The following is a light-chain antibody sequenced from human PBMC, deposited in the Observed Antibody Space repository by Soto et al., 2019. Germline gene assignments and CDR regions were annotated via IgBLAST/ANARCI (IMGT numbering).Light chain of an antibody. Sequence: DIQMTQSPSTLSAYVGDRVTITCRASQSISSWLALYQQQPGKAPKLMIYDASRLESGVPSRFSGSGSGTEFNLAISSRLPDDFATSCCQQYNRYPYPFGQGTKLE. CDR2: DAS. CDR1: QSISSW. J-gene: IGKJ2*01. CDR3: QQYNRYPYP. V-gene: IGKV1-5*01.